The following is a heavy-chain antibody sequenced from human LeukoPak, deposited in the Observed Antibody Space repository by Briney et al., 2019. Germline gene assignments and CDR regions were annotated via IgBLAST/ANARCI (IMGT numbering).Heavy chain of an antibody. V-gene: IGHV1-18*04. D-gene: IGHD2-15*01. CDR2: ISAYNGNT. CDR3: ARVLVVPRAFDI. CDR1: GYTFTGYY. Sequence: GASVKVSCKASGYTFTGYYMHWVRQAPGQGLEWMGWISAYNGNTNYAQKLQGRVTMTTDTSTSTAYMELRSLRSDDTAVYYCARVLVVPRAFDIWGQGTMVTVSS. J-gene: IGHJ3*02.